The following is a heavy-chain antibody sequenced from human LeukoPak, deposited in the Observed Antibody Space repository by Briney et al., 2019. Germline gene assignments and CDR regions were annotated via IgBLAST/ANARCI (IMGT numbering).Heavy chain of an antibody. CDR2: IYSDGNT. J-gene: IGHJ4*02. V-gene: IGHV3-53*01. Sequence: GGSLRLSCAASGFTVITNDMTWVRQAPGKELEWVSVIYSDGNTKYADSVQGRFTISRDNSKNTLYLEMNSLSPDDTAVYYCARGVEPLAANTLAYWGQGTLVTVSS. CDR1: GFTVITND. D-gene: IGHD3-16*01. CDR3: ARGVEPLAANTLAY.